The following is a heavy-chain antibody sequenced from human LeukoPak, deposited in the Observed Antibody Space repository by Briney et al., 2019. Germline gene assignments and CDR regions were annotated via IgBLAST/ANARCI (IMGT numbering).Heavy chain of an antibody. CDR3: ARDRIAVADSDY. Sequence: GGSLRLSCAASGFTFSSYGMHWVRQAPGKGLEGVAFIRYDESNKYYADSVKGRFTISRDNAKNSLYLQMNSLRAEDTAVYYCARDRIAVADSDYWGQGTLVTVSS. CDR2: IRYDESNK. V-gene: IGHV3-30*02. CDR1: GFTFSSYG. J-gene: IGHJ4*02. D-gene: IGHD6-19*01.